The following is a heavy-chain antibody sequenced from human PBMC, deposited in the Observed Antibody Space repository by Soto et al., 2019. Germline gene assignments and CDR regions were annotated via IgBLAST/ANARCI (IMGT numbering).Heavy chain of an antibody. V-gene: IGHV3-23*01. J-gene: IGHJ4*02. CDR1: GFTFRNFV. CDR2: IRGSGGEP. Sequence: EVQLLESGGGLVQPGGSLRVSCAASGFTFRNFVMSWVRQAPGKGLEWVSAIRGSGGEPFYADSVKGRFTISRDNSRNTLYLQMNSLRDEDTALYFCAQDRGWGVVSPSHDYWGRGTLVTVSS. CDR3: AQDRGWGVVSPSHDY. D-gene: IGHD2-21*01.